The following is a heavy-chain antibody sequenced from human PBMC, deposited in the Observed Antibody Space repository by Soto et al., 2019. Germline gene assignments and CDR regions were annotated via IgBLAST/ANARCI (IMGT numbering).Heavy chain of an antibody. CDR3: ARVDYYPPYYYYGMDV. Sequence: VASVKVSCKASGYTFTSYGISWVRQAPGQGLEWMGWISAYNGNTNYAQKLQGRVTMTTDTSTSTAYMELRSLRSDDTAVYYCARVDYYPPYYYYGMDVWGQGTTVTVSS. CDR1: GYTFTSYG. D-gene: IGHD3-10*01. CDR2: ISAYNGNT. V-gene: IGHV1-18*01. J-gene: IGHJ6*02.